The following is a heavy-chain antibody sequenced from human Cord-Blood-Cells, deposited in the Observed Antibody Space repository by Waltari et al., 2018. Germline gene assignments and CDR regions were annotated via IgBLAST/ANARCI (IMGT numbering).Heavy chain of an antibody. CDR1: GFTFSSYW. Sequence: EVQLVESGGGLVQPGGSLRLSCAASGFTFSSYWMSLVRQAPGKGLGWVANIKQDGSEKYYVDSVKGRFTISRDNAKNSLYLQMNSLRAEDTAVYYCARTHYYYDSSGYVEYYYYYYMDVWGKGTTVTVSS. CDR3: ARTHYYYDSSGYVEYYYYYYMDV. CDR2: IKQDGSEK. D-gene: IGHD3-22*01. J-gene: IGHJ6*03. V-gene: IGHV3-7*01.